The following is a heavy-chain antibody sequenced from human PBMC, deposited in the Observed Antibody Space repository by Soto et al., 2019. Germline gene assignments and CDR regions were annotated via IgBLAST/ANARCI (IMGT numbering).Heavy chain of an antibody. Sequence: GGSLRLSCAASGFTFSSYSMNWVRQAPGKGLEWVSSISSSSSYIYYADSVKGRFTISRDNAKNSLYLQMNSLRAEDTAVYYCARGLLSGSDAFDIWGQGTMVTVSS. D-gene: IGHD3-3*01. V-gene: IGHV3-21*01. CDR2: ISSSSSYI. J-gene: IGHJ3*02. CDR1: GFTFSSYS. CDR3: ARGLLSGSDAFDI.